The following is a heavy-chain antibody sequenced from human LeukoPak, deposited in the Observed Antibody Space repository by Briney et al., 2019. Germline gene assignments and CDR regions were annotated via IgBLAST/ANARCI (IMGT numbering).Heavy chain of an antibody. Sequence: GSVKVSCKASGYTFTSYGISWVRQAPGQGLEWMGWISAYNGNTNYAQKLQGRVTMTRNTSISTAYMELSSLRSEDTAVYYCASGPRYSLFDYWGQGTLVTVSS. CDR1: GYTFTSYG. J-gene: IGHJ4*02. CDR3: ASGPRYSLFDY. CDR2: ISAYNGNT. D-gene: IGHD2-21*01. V-gene: IGHV1-18*01.